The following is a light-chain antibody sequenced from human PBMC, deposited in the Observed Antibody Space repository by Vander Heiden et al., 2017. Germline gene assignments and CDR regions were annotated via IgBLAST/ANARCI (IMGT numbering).Light chain of an antibody. CDR1: QSLVYGDGNTY. J-gene: IGKJ4*01. V-gene: IGKV2-30*01. CDR3: MQGTHWPLS. CDR2: KVS. Sequence: EVVLTPSPLSLPVTLGQPASISCRSSQSLVYGDGNTYLNWFHQRPGQSPRRLIYKVSDRDSGVPDRFSGSGSGTDFTLEISRVEAEDVGVYYCMQGTHWPLSFGGGTVVEIK.